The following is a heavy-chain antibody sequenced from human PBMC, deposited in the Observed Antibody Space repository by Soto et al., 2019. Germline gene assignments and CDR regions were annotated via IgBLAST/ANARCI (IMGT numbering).Heavy chain of an antibody. CDR2: ISGSGGST. Sequence: PGGSLRLSCAASGFTFSSYAMSWVRQAPGKGLEWVSAISGSGGSTYYADSVKGRFTISRDNSKNTLYLQMDSLRAEDTAVYYCANRPNYYYGMDVWGQGTTVTVSS. CDR3: ANRPNYYYGMDV. V-gene: IGHV3-23*01. J-gene: IGHJ6*02. CDR1: GFTFSSYA.